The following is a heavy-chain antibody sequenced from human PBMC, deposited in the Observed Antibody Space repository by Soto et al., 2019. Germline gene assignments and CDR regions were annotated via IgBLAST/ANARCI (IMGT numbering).Heavy chain of an antibody. CDR2: INPSGGST. D-gene: IGHD3-9*01. CDR3: ARGVLLRYFDWFSYNWFDP. Sequence: ASVKVSCKASGYTFTSYYMHWVRQAPGQGLEWVGIINPSGGSTSYAQKFQGRVTMTRDTSTSTVYMELSSLRSEDTAVYYCARGVLLRYFDWFSYNWFDPWGQGTLVTVSS. V-gene: IGHV1-46*03. J-gene: IGHJ5*02. CDR1: GYTFTSYY.